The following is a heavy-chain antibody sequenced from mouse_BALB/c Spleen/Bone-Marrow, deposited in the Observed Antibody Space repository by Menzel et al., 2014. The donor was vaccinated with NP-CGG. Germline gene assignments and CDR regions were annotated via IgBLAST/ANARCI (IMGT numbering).Heavy chain of an antibody. CDR2: INPGSGGT. CDR3: ARRDYAMDY. Sequence: VHLQQSGAELVRPGTSVKVSCKASGYAFTNYLIEWVKQRPGQGLEWIGVINPGSGGTNYNEKFKGKATLTADKSSSTAYMQLSSLTSDDSAVYFCARRDYAMDYWGQGTSVTVSS. J-gene: IGHJ4*01. CDR1: GYAFTNYL. V-gene: IGHV1-54*01.